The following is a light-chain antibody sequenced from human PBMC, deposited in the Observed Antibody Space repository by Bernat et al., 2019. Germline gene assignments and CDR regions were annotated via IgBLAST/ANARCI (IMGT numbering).Light chain of an antibody. CDR3: SSYTSSSTLV. J-gene: IGLJ3*02. V-gene: IGLV2-14*03. Sequence: QSALTQPASVSGSPGQSITIPCTGTSIDVGGYNYVSWYQQHPGKAPKLMIYDVSNRPSGISNRFSGSKSGNTASLTISGLLAEHEADYYCSSYTSSSTLVFGGGTKLTVL. CDR1: SIDVGGYNY. CDR2: DVS.